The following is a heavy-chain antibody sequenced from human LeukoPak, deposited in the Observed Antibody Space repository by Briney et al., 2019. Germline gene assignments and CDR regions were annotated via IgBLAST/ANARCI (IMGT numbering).Heavy chain of an antibody. CDR1: GYTFTGYY. Sequence: GASVKVSCKASGYTFTGYYMHWVRQAPGQGLEWMGWINPNSGGTNYAQKFQGRVTMTRDTSISTAYMELSRLRSDDTAVYYCARDDFTRPVAGKGVDYWGQGTLVTVSS. CDR2: INPNSGGT. V-gene: IGHV1-2*02. J-gene: IGHJ4*02. CDR3: ARDDFTRPVAGKGVDY. D-gene: IGHD6-19*01.